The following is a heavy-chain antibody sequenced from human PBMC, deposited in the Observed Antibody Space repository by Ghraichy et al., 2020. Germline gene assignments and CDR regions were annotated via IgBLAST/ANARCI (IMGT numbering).Heavy chain of an antibody. J-gene: IGHJ1*01. D-gene: IGHD1-1*01. CDR2: VKEDGSEK. CDR3: ARGGTCPEY. V-gene: IGHV3-7*01. Sequence: LSLTCAASGFTFTNYWMSWVRQAPGKGLEWVANVKEDGSEKYYVDSVKGRFTISRDNVKSSVYLQMNSLRGDDTAVYYCARGGTCPEYWGQGTLVTVST. CDR1: GFTFTNYW.